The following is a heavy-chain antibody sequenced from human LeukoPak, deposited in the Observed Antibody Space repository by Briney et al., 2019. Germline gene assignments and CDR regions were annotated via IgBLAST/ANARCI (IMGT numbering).Heavy chain of an antibody. D-gene: IGHD4-17*01. V-gene: IGHV3-33*06. CDR3: AKDRDYGDYDFDY. J-gene: IGHJ4*02. CDR2: IWYDGSNK. Sequence: GGSLRLSCAASGFTFSSYGMHWVRQTPGKGLEWVAVIWYDGSNKYYADSVKGRFTISRENSKNTLYLQLNSLRAEDTAVYYCAKDRDYGDYDFDYWGQGTLVTVSS. CDR1: GFTFSSYG.